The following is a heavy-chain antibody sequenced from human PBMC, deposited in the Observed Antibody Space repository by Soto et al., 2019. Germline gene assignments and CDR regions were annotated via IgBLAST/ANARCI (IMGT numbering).Heavy chain of an antibody. V-gene: IGHV3-23*01. CDR3: AKARDISIAARKATLDY. D-gene: IGHD6-6*01. CDR2: ISGSGGST. Sequence: GGSLRLSCAASGFTFSSYAMSWVRQAPGKGLEWVSAISGSGGSTYYADSVKGRFTISRDNSKNTLYLQMNSLRAEDTAVYYCAKARDISIAARKATLDYWGQGTLVTVSS. CDR1: GFTFSSYA. J-gene: IGHJ4*02.